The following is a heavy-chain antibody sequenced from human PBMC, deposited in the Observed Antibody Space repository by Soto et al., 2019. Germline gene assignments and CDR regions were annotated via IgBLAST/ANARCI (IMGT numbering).Heavy chain of an antibody. Sequence: SGTLSLTCTVSGGSVSNSNYCWGWIRQSPGKGLEWIGSVYYRGRSYSKSSVKSRVTISVDTSKNQFSLNLNSVTASDTAVYYCVSQRTSVLTQAYFDYWGPGALVPVSS. V-gene: IGHV4-39*01. J-gene: IGHJ4*02. CDR1: GGSVSNSNYC. CDR2: VYYRGRS. CDR3: VSQRTSVLTQAYFDY. D-gene: IGHD2-8*01.